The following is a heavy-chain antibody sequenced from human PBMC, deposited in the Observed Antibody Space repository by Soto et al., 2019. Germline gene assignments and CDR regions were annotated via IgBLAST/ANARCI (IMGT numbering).Heavy chain of an antibody. D-gene: IGHD6-13*01. CDR1: GGSISSGGYY. CDR3: ASEAAAGHYYYYYGMDV. CDR2: IYYSGST. J-gene: IGHJ6*02. Sequence: QVQLQESGPGLVKPSQTLSLTCTVSGGSISSGGYYWSWIRQHPGKGLEWIGYIYYSGSTYYNPSLKSRVTISVDTSKNQFSLKLSSVTAADTAVYYCASEAAAGHYYYYYGMDVWGQGTTVTVSS. V-gene: IGHV4-31*03.